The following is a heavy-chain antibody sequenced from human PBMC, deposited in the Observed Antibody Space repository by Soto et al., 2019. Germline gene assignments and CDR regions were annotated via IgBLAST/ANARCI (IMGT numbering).Heavy chain of an antibody. D-gene: IGHD6-19*01. J-gene: IGHJ4*02. CDR2: INAGNGNT. V-gene: IGHV1-3*01. CDR3: ARSGVAASNPFDY. CDR1: GYTFTSYA. Sequence: ASVKVCCKASGYTFTSYAMHWVRQAPGQRLEWMGWINAGNGNTKYSQKFQGRVTITRDTSASTAYMELSSLRSEDTAVYYCARSGVAASNPFDYWGQGTLVTVSS.